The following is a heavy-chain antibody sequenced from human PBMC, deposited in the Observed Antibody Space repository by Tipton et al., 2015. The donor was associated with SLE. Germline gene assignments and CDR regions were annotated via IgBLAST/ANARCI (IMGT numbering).Heavy chain of an antibody. D-gene: IGHD1-26*01. CDR3: ARGQVGATPFYYYYMDV. Sequence: TLSLTCAVYGGSFSGYYRSWIRQPPGKGLEWIGEINHSGSTNYNPSLKSRVTISVDTSKNQFSLKLSSVTAADTAVYYCARGQVGATPFYYYYMDVWGKGTTVTVSS. CDR1: GGSFSGYY. CDR2: INHSGST. V-gene: IGHV4-34*01. J-gene: IGHJ6*03.